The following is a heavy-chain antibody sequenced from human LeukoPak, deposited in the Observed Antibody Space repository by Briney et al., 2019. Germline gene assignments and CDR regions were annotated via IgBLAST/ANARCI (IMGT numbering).Heavy chain of an antibody. V-gene: IGHV4-30-4*01. CDR2: IYYSGST. CDR3: ARDYYDSSGHDAFDF. CDR1: GGSISSGDYY. Sequence: PSETLSLTCTVSGGSISSGDYYWSWIRQPPGKGLEWIGYIYYSGSTYYNPSLKSRVTISVDTSKNQFSLKLSSVTAADTAVYYCARDYYDSSGHDAFDFWGQGTMVTVSS. D-gene: IGHD3-22*01. J-gene: IGHJ3*01.